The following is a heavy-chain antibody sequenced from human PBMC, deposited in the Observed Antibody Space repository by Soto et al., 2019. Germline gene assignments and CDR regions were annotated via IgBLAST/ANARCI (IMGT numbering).Heavy chain of an antibody. J-gene: IGHJ5*02. D-gene: IGHD3-10*01. Sequence: SETLSLTCAVSGGSISSGGYSWSWIRQPPGKGLEWIGYIYHSGSTYYNPSLKSRVTISVDRSKNQFSLKLSSVTAADTAVYSCARENVITWVRGKNCFTPGGRETLFTV. CDR2: IYHSGST. CDR1: GGSISSGGYS. CDR3: ARENVITWVRGKNCFTP. V-gene: IGHV4-30-2*01.